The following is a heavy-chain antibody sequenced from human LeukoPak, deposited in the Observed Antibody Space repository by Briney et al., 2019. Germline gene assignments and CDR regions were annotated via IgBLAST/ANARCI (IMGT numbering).Heavy chain of an antibody. D-gene: IGHD1-7*01. Sequence: PPGGSLRLSCAASGFTFSSYEMNWVRQAPGKGLEWVSYISSSSSTIYYADSVKGRFTISRDNAKNSLYLQMNSLRAEDTAVYYCARDYWNYFRFSHDAFDIWGQGTMVTVFS. V-gene: IGHV3-48*03. CDR3: ARDYWNYFRFSHDAFDI. J-gene: IGHJ3*02. CDR1: GFTFSSYE. CDR2: ISSSSSTI.